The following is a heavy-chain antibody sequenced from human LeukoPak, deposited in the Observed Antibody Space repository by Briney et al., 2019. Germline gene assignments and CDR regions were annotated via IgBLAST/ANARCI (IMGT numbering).Heavy chain of an antibody. V-gene: IGHV4-59*08. Sequence: PSETLSLTCTVSGGSISSYYWSWIRQPPGKGLEWIGYIYYSGSTNYNPSLKSRVTISVDTSKNQFSLKLSSVTAADTAVYYCARLVDGDYGPIDYWGQGTLVTVSS. CDR1: GGSISSYY. CDR2: IYYSGST. CDR3: ARLVDGDYGPIDY. D-gene: IGHD4-17*01. J-gene: IGHJ4*02.